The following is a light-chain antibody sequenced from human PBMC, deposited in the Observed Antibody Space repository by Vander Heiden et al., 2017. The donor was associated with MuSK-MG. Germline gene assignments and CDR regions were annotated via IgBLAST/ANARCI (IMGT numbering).Light chain of an antibody. V-gene: IGLV2-23*02. CDR1: SSDVGSYNL. CDR3: CSYAGSSTLVV. J-gene: IGLJ2*01. CDR2: EVS. Sequence: QSALTQPASAPGSPGQSITISCTGTSSDVGSYNLVSWYQQHPGKAPKLMIYEVSKRPSGVSNRFSGSKSGNTASLTISGLQAEDEADYYCCSYAGSSTLVVFGGGTKL.